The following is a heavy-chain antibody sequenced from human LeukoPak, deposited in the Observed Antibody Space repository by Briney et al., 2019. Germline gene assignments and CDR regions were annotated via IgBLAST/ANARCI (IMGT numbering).Heavy chain of an antibody. V-gene: IGHV3-23*01. CDR1: GFTFSSYA. Sequence: PGGSLRLSCAASGFTFSSYAMNWVRQAPGKGLEWVSAISGGGGSTYYADSVKGRFTISRDNSKNTLYLQMNSLRAEDTAVYYCVGECSSTSCSLNGMDVWGQGTTVTVSS. D-gene: IGHD2-2*01. J-gene: IGHJ6*02. CDR2: ISGGGGST. CDR3: VGECSSTSCSLNGMDV.